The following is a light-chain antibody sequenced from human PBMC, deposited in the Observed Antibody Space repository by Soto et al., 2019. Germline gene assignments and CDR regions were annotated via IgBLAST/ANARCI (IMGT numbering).Light chain of an antibody. CDR2: AAS. CDR3: QQTECILCP. CDR1: QIISNS. Sequence: IQPSPYPSYLSASVGDGVTITCLASQIISNSLNWYQQKPGKAPKLLIYAASSLQSGVPSRFSGSGSGTDFTLTISSLQAEEFVSYYCQQTECILCPFGQGTRLDI. J-gene: IGKJ1*01. V-gene: IGKV1-39*01.